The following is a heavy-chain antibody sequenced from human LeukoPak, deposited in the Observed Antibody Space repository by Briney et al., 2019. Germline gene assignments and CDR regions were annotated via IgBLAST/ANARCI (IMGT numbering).Heavy chain of an antibody. CDR3: AKDPVLRGSGSYWVRCYFDC. CDR1: GFTFTSHA. CDR2: ISGGGGST. Sequence: PGGSLRLSCAASGFTFTSHAMCWVRQAPGKGLEWVSVISGGGGSTYYADSVKGRFTISRDNSKNTLYLQMNSLRADDTAVYYCAKDPVLRGSGSYWVRCYFDCWGQGTLVTVSS. D-gene: IGHD3-10*01. V-gene: IGHV3-23*01. J-gene: IGHJ4*02.